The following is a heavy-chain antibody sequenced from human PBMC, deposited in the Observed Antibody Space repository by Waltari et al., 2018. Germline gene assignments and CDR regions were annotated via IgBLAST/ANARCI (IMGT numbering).Heavy chain of an antibody. J-gene: IGHJ6*02. CDR2: IIPSFGTA. D-gene: IGHD2-2*02. CDR3: ASHCSSTSCYTGSYYGMDV. CDR1: GGTFSSYA. V-gene: IGHV1-69*01. Sequence: QVQLVQSGAEVKKPGSSVKVSCKASGGTFSSYAISWVRQAPGQGLEWMGGIIPSFGTANYAQNFQGRVTITADESTSTAYMELSSLRSEDTAVYYCASHCSSTSCYTGSYYGMDVWGQGTTVTVSS.